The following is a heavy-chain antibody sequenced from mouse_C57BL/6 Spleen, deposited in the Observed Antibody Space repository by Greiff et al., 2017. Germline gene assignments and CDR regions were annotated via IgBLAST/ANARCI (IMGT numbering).Heavy chain of an antibody. CDR3: ARGNSTSRYLDV. D-gene: IGHD5-1*01. Sequence: EVQLQQSGPELVKPGASVKISCKASGYTFTDYYMNWVKQSHGKSLEWIGDINPNNGGTSYNQQFKGKATLTVDKSSSTAYMDLRSLTSEDSAVYYCARGNSTSRYLDVWGTGTTGNVSA. CDR2: INPNNGGT. J-gene: IGHJ1*03. V-gene: IGHV1-26*01. CDR1: GYTFTDYY.